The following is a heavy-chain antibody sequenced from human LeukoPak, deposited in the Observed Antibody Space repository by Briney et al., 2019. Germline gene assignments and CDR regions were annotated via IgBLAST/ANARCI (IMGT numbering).Heavy chain of an antibody. D-gene: IGHD3-16*02. CDR3: ARDRVGRLGELSFWFDP. J-gene: IGHJ5*02. V-gene: IGHV4-38-2*02. CDR1: GYSISSGYY. CDR2: IYHSGST. Sequence: PSETLSLTCAVSGYSISSGYYWGWIRQPPGKGLEWIGSIYHSGSTYYNPSLKSRVTISVDTSKNQFSLKLSSVTAADTAVYYCARDRVGRLGELSFWFDPWGQGTLVTVSS.